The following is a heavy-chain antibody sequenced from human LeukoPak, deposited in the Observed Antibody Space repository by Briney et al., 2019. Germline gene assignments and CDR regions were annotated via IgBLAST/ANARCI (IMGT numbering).Heavy chain of an antibody. Sequence: GGSLRLSCAASGFTFSSYWMHWVRQAPGKGLVWVSRINTDGSSTDYADSVKGRFTISRDNAKNTLYLQMNSLRAEDTAVYYCARVFYFGSGSYYNDYWSQGTLVTVSS. D-gene: IGHD3-10*01. V-gene: IGHV3-74*01. CDR2: INTDGSST. CDR3: ARVFYFGSGSYYNDY. CDR1: GFTFSSYW. J-gene: IGHJ4*02.